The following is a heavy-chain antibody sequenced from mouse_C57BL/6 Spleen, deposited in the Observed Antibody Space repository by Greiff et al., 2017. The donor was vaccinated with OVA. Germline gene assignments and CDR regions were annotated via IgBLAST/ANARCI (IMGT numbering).Heavy chain of an antibody. CDR2: ISAGGSYT. Sequence: EVKVEESGGGLVKPGGSLKLSCAASGFTFSSYAMSWVRQTPEKRLEWVATISAGGSYTYYPDNVKGRFTISRDNAKNNLYLQMSHLKSEDTAMYYCAREGITTVVPFYFYYWGPGTTLTVSS. CDR1: GFTFSSYA. D-gene: IGHD1-1*01. J-gene: IGHJ2*01. V-gene: IGHV5-4*01. CDR3: AREGITTVVPFYFYY.